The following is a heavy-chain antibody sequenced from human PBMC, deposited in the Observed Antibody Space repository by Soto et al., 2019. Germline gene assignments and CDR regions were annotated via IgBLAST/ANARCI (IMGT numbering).Heavy chain of an antibody. D-gene: IGHD6-13*01. V-gene: IGHV1-2*02. CDR2: INPNSGGT. J-gene: IGHJ4*02. CDR1: GYTFTGSY. Sequence: ASVKVSCKASGYTFTGSYMHWVRQAPGQGLEWMGWINPNSGGTNYAQKFQGRVTMTRDTSISTAYMELSRLRSDDTAVYYCARDLAAVPRAFDYWGRGTLVTVS. CDR3: ARDLAAVPRAFDY.